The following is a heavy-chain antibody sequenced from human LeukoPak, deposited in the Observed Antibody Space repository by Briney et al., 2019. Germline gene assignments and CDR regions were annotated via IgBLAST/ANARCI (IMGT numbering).Heavy chain of an antibody. D-gene: IGHD3-22*01. CDR2: ISGSGGST. Sequence: GGSLRLSCAASGFTFSSYAMSWVRQAPGKGLEWVSAISGSGGSTYYADSVKGRFTISRDNSKNTLYLQMNSLRAEDTAVYYCAKRVAYYYDSSGYSHFDYWGQGTLVTVSS. CDR1: GFTFSSYA. J-gene: IGHJ4*02. V-gene: IGHV3-23*01. CDR3: AKRVAYYYDSSGYSHFDY.